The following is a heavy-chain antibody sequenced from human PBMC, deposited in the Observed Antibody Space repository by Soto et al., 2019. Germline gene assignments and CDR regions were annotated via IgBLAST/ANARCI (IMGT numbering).Heavy chain of an antibody. Sequence: LRISCKGCRYSFTSYSIHRVSKSPGKGLEWMGRIDPSDSYTNYGPSVQGHVTISADKSISTAYLQWSSLKASDTAMYYCARLGAGAAPVSYGMDVWGQGTTVTVSS. D-gene: IGHD6-19*01. J-gene: IGHJ6*02. CDR3: ARLGAGAAPVSYGMDV. CDR1: RYSFTSYS. V-gene: IGHV5-10-1*01. CDR2: IDPSDSYT.